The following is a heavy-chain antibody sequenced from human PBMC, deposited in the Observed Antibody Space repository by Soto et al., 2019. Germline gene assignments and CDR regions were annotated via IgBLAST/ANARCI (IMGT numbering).Heavy chain of an antibody. J-gene: IGHJ4*02. CDR2: IIPISGTT. D-gene: IGHD1-26*01. Sequence: QVQLVQSGAEVKKPESSVKVSCKPSGGTFNNYAINWVRQAPGQGLEWMGGIIPISGTTKYAQKFQGSVTMTADKSASTAYMDLSSLRAEDTAVYDWARWGGISGRGGDGCKKPFDYWGQGTLVTVSS. CDR1: GGTFNNYA. V-gene: IGHV1-69*06. CDR3: ARWGGISGRGGDGCKKPFDY.